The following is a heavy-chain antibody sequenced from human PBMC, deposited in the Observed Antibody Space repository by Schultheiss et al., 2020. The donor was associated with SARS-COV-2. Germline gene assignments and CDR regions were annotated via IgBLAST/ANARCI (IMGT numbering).Heavy chain of an antibody. J-gene: IGHJ5*02. V-gene: IGHV4-34*01. CDR3: ARTKADYDYVWGSYRLNWFDP. Sequence: SETLSLTCAVYGGSFSGYYWSWIRQPPGKGLEWIGSIYYSGSTYYNPSLKSRVTISVDTSKNQFSLKLSSVTAADTAVYYCARTKADYDYVWGSYRLNWFDPWGQGTLVTVSS. CDR2: IYYSGST. CDR1: GGSFSGYY. D-gene: IGHD3-16*02.